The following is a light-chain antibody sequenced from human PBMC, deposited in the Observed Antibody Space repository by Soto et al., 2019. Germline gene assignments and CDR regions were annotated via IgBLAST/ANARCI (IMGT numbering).Light chain of an antibody. CDR1: QSVTTSY. J-gene: IGKJ4*01. Sequence: EIVLTQSPGTLSLSPGERATLSCRTSQSVTTSYLAWYQQKPGQAPRLLIYGTSNRATGIPDRFSGSGSATDFTLTISRLEPEDFAVYYCQQHSDWPLTFGGGTRVEI. CDR2: GTS. CDR3: QQHSDWPLT. V-gene: IGKV3-20*01.